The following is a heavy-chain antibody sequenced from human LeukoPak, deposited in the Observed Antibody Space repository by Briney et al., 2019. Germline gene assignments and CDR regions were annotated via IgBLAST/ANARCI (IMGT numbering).Heavy chain of an antibody. D-gene: IGHD6-19*01. V-gene: IGHV4-30-4*01. CDR2: IYYSGST. CDR3: ARGAPYSSGWLAGC. CDR1: GGSISSGDYY. J-gene: IGHJ4*02. Sequence: NPSQTLSLTCTVSGGSISSGDYYWSWLRQSPGKGLEWIGYIYYSGSTYYNPSLKSRVTLSIDTSKNHFSLKLSSVTAADTAVYYCARGAPYSSGWLAGCWGQGTLVTVSS.